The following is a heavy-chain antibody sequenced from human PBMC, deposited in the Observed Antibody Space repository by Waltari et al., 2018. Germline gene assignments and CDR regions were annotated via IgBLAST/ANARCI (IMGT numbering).Heavy chain of an antibody. CDR2: ISHTGST. CDR3: AGDPLRNYCSRTSCYVVSYLEQ. V-gene: IGHV4-4*02. J-gene: IGHJ4*02. CDR1: GGSISSTNW. D-gene: IGHD2-2*01. Sequence: QVQLQESGPGLVKPSGTLSLTCAVSGGSISSTNWWTWVRQPPGKGLEWIGEISHTGSTDYNLSLKSRVTISVDNSKNQFSLKLNSVTAADTAFYYCAGDPLRNYCSRTSCYVVSYLEQWGQGTLVTVSA.